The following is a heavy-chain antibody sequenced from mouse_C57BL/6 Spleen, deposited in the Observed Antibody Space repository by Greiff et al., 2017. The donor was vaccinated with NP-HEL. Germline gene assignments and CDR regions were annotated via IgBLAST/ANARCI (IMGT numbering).Heavy chain of an antibody. D-gene: IGHD1-1*01. CDR3: ARRDYYDGNAWFAY. CDR1: GFTFNGYW. J-gene: IGHJ3*01. Sequence: VQLQQSGAELAKPGASVKLSCKASGFTFNGYWMHWVKQRPGQGLEWIGYINPSSGYTKYNPKFKDKATMTADKSSSTAYMQLSSLTSEDSAVYYCARRDYYDGNAWFAYWGQGTLVTVSA. CDR2: INPSSGYT. V-gene: IGHV1-7*01.